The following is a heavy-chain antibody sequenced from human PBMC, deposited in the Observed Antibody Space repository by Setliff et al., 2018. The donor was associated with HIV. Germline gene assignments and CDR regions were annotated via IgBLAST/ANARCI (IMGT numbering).Heavy chain of an antibody. J-gene: IGHJ6*03. V-gene: IGHV3-7*01. Sequence: GGSLRLSCIASGFTFSKFWMRWVRQAPGKGLERVADIKQDGNETYYADSVKGRFTISRDNAKNSLYLQMNSLRAEDTAVYYCAREVTYYYDPYYMDVWGKGTTVTVSS. CDR1: GFTFSKFW. D-gene: IGHD3-22*01. CDR2: IKQDGNET. CDR3: AREVTYYYDPYYMDV.